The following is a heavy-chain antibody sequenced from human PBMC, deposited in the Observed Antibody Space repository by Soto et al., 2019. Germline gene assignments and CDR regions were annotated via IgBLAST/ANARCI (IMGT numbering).Heavy chain of an antibody. CDR1: GYTFTSSG. D-gene: IGHD3-22*01. CDR2: ISAHTGSS. Sequence: QVQLVQSGAEVKKPEASVKVSCKASGYTFTSSGMSWVRQAPGQGLEWMGWISAHTGSSEYAQRFQGRGTMTTDRSTSTAYMELRSLRSDDTAVYYCARAFFYQGSDSRGYSFDAFDFWGPGTLVTVSS. CDR3: ARAFFYQGSDSRGYSFDAFDF. V-gene: IGHV1-18*01. J-gene: IGHJ3*01.